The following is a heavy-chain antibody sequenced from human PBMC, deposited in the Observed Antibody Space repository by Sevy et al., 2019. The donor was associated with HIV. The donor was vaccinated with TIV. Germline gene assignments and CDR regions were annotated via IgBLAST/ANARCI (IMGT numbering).Heavy chain of an antibody. D-gene: IGHD3-3*01. CDR2: ISFSGSKT. J-gene: IGHJ4*02. V-gene: IGHV3-23*01. Sequence: GGSLRLSCAAAGFNFNNYAMTWVRQAPGKGLEWVSGISFSGSKTYYAESVKGRFSISRDPSKNTLYLQMNNVRVEDTAVYFCAKPPFMDFWNDYYSFYFDFWGQGTLVTVSS. CDR1: GFNFNNYA. CDR3: AKPPFMDFWNDYYSFYFDF.